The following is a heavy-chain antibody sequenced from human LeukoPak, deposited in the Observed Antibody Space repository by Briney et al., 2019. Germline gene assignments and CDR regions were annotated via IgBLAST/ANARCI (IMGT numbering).Heavy chain of an antibody. V-gene: IGHV6-1*01. CDR2: TYYRSKWYN. Sequence: SQTLSLTCAISGDSVPSNSATWNWIRQSPSRGLEWLGRTYYRSKWYNDYAVSVRSRITFNPDTSKNQFSLQLNSVTPDDTAVYYCVRECEGCGWPFDYWGQGTLVTVSS. D-gene: IGHD6-19*01. CDR1: GDSVPSNSAT. J-gene: IGHJ4*02. CDR3: VRECEGCGWPFDY.